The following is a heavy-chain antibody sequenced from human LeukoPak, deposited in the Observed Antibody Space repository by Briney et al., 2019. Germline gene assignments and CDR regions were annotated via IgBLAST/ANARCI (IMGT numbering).Heavy chain of an antibody. V-gene: IGHV1-46*01. J-gene: IGHJ4*02. D-gene: IGHD3-22*01. Sequence: ASVKVSCKASGYSLTTYYMHWVRQAPRQGLEWMAIINPSGGGTNYAQKFQGRVTMTRDTPTNTVYMELSSLRSEDTAVYYCARDFWYYYDSSGYYYDYWGQGTLVTVSS. CDR2: INPSGGGT. CDR3: ARDFWYYYDSSGYYYDY. CDR1: GYSLTTYY.